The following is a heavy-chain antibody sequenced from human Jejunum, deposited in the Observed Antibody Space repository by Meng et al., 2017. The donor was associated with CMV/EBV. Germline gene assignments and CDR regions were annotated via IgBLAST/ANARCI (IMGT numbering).Heavy chain of an antibody. CDR3: AREGRFSHHGASDT. Sequence: AFTFSDFNMAWVRQAPGKGLEWVSSISSDSTYTSYADSVKGRFTISRDNAKTSLYLQLNTLRAEDTAVYYCAREGRFSHHGASDTWGRGTTVTVSS. J-gene: IGHJ3*02. CDR1: AFTFSDFN. CDR2: ISSDSTYT. D-gene: IGHD1-14*01. V-gene: IGHV3-21*01.